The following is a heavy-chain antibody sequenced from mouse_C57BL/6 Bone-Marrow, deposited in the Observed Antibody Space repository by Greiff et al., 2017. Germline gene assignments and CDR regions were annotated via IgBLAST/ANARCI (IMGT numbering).Heavy chain of an antibody. J-gene: IGHJ1*03. V-gene: IGHV1-85*01. D-gene: IGHD1-1*01. CDR1: GYTFTSYD. Sequence: QVQLKQSGPELVKPGASVKLSCKASGYTFTSYDINWVKQRPGQGLEWIGWIYPRDGSTKYNEKFKGKATLTVDTSTSTAYIELTSLTSEDSAVYFCARLEFDGSSGDWYFDVWGTGTTATVSS. CDR2: IYPRDGST. CDR3: ARLEFDGSSGDWYFDV.